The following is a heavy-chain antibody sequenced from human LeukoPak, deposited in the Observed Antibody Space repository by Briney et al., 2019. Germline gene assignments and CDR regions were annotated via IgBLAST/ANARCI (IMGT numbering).Heavy chain of an antibody. CDR3: ASEVNLVTTWSEAFDM. CDR1: GDSISSGDYF. J-gene: IGHJ3*02. Sequence: PSETLSLTCDVSGDSISSGDYFWSWMRQPPGKGLEWIGYIYHSGSAHYNPSLKSRVTISIDTSKNQISLVVSSVPAAHTAVYYCASEVNLVTTWSEAFDMWGQGPMVPVSS. V-gene: IGHV4-30-4*01. CDR2: IYHSGSA. D-gene: IGHD4-17*01.